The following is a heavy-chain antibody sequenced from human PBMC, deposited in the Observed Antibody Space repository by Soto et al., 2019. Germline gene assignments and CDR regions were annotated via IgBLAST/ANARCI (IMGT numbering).Heavy chain of an antibody. CDR1: GYTFTSYA. Sequence: QVQLVQSGAEVKKPGASVKVSCKASGYTFTSYAMHWVRQAPGQRLEWMGWINAGNGNTKYSQKFQGRVTITRDTSASTAYMELSSLRSEDTAVYYCASPGIAAAGSGFDYWGQGTLVTVSA. CDR3: ASPGIAAAGSGFDY. J-gene: IGHJ4*02. V-gene: IGHV1-3*01. CDR2: INAGNGNT. D-gene: IGHD6-13*01.